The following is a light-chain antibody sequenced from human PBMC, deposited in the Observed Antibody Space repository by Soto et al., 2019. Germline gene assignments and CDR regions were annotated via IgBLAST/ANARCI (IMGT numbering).Light chain of an antibody. CDR2: EVY. J-gene: IGLJ1*01. Sequence: QSALTQPASVSGSPGQSITISCTGTSSDVGGYNFVSWYKHHPGKAPKLIIYEVYYRPSGVSDRFSGSKSGNTASLTISGLQAEDEADYYCSSYARTSTLVVGTGTKVTVL. CDR1: SSDVGGYNF. V-gene: IGLV2-14*01. CDR3: SSYARTSTLV.